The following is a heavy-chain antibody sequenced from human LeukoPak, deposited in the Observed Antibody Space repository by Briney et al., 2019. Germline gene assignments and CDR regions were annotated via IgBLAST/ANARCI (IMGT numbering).Heavy chain of an antibody. D-gene: IGHD3-10*01. CDR3: ARGRRGVRGALLYYYYYYMDV. CDR1: GGSFSGYY. V-gene: IGHV4-59*01. Sequence: PSETLSLTCAVYGGSFSGYYWSWIRQPPGKGLEWIGYIYYSGSTNYKPSLKSRVTISVDTSKNQFSLKLSSVTAADTAVYYCARGRRGVRGALLYYYYYYMDVWGKGTTVTISS. J-gene: IGHJ6*03. CDR2: IYYSGST.